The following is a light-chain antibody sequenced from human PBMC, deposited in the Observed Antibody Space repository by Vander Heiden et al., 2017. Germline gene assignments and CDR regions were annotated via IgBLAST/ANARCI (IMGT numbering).Light chain of an antibody. CDR2: WAS. V-gene: IGKV4-1*01. CDR1: QSVLYSSNNKNY. Sequence: DIVMTQSPDSLALPLGERATINCKSSQSVLYSSNNKNYLAWYQQKPGQPPKLLIYWASTRESGVPDRFSGSGSGTDFTLTISSLQAEDVAVYYCQQDDSTPWAFGQGTKVEIK. J-gene: IGKJ1*01. CDR3: QQDDSTPWA.